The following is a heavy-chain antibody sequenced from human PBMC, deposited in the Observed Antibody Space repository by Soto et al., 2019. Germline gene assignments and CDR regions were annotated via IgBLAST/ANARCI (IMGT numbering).Heavy chain of an antibody. D-gene: IGHD3-10*01. CDR1: GYTLTELS. J-gene: IGHJ5*02. CDR2: FDPEDGET. Sequence: ASVKVSFKVSGYTLTELSMHWLRQAPGKGLEWMGGFDPEDGETIYAQKFQGRVTMTEDTSTDTAYMELSSLRSEDTAVYYCATRRITMVRGSLQFDPWGQGTLVTVSS. V-gene: IGHV1-24*01. CDR3: ATRRITMVRGSLQFDP.